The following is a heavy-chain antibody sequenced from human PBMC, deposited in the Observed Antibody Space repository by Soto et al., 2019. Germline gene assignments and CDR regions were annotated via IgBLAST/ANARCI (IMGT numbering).Heavy chain of an antibody. CDR3: AREPIVEGPPGYNWFDP. CDR1: GGSISSYY. CDR2: IYTSGST. D-gene: IGHD3-22*01. J-gene: IGHJ5*02. V-gene: IGHV4-4*07. Sequence: SETLSLTCTVSGGSISSYYWSWIRQPAGKGLEWIGRIYTSGSTNYNPSLKSRVTMSLDTSKNQFSLKLTSVTAAGTALYYCAREPIVEGPPGYNWFDPWGQGILVTVSS.